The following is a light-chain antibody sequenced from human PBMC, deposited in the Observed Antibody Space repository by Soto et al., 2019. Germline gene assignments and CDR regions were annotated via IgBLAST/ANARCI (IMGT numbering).Light chain of an antibody. CDR2: GAS. J-gene: IGKJ2*01. Sequence: EIVMTLSPATLSVSPGERATLSCRASQSVSSNLAWYQQKPGQAPRLIIYGASTRATGIPARFSGSGSGTEFTLTISSLQSEDFAVYYCQQYNNWPPYTFGQGTKLEIK. CDR1: QSVSSN. V-gene: IGKV3-15*01. CDR3: QQYNNWPPYT.